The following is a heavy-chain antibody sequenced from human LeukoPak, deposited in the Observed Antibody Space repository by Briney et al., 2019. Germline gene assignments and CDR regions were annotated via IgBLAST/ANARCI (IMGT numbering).Heavy chain of an antibody. D-gene: IGHD1-26*01. CDR1: GFTFSSYA. CDR2: ISYDGSNK. CDR3: ARALWGYSGSYPFDY. Sequence: GGSLRLSCAASGFTFSSYAMHWVRQAPGKGLEWVAVISYDGSNKYYADSVKGRFTISRDNSKNTLYLQMNSLRAEDTAVYYCARALWGYSGSYPFDYWGQGTLVTVSS. J-gene: IGHJ4*02. V-gene: IGHV3-30-3*01.